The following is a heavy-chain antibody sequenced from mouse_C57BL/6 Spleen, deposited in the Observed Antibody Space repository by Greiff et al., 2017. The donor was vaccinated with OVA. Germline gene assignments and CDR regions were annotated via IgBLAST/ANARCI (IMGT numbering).Heavy chain of an antibody. J-gene: IGHJ3*01. Sequence: QVQLQQSGAELVRPGASVTLSCKASGYTFTDYEMHWVKQTPVHGLEWIGAIDPETGGTAYNQKFKGKAILTADKSSSTAYMELRSLTSEDSAVYYCTRDLDHRFAYWGQGTLVTVSA. V-gene: IGHV1-15*01. CDR1: GYTFTDYE. CDR3: TRDLDHRFAY. CDR2: IDPETGGT.